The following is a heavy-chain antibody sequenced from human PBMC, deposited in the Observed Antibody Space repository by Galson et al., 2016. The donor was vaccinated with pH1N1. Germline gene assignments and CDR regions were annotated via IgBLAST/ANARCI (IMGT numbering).Heavy chain of an antibody. J-gene: IGHJ4*02. CDR3: ARVDFGGKLGD. D-gene: IGHD3-10*01. V-gene: IGHV4-34*01. CDR1: GGSFSDYY. Sequence: LTCTVYGGSFSDYYWSWIRQPPGKGLEWIGEVNPSGSTIYNPSLNSRVIISADTSRNQFSLKLTSVTAADTGVYFCARVDFGGKLGDWGQGTQVTVSS. CDR2: VNPSGST.